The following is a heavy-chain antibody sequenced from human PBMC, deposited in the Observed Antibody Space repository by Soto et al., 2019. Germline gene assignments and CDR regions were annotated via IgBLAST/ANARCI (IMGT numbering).Heavy chain of an antibody. CDR2: ISYDGSNK. J-gene: IGHJ4*02. V-gene: IGHV3-30*18. CDR3: AKDEGYCSGGSCLLPFDY. D-gene: IGHD2-15*01. Sequence: QVQMVESGGGVVQPGRSLRLSCAASGFTFSSYGMHWVRQAPGKGLEWVAVISYDGSNKYYADSVKGRFTISRDNSKNTLYLQMNSLRAEDTAVYYCAKDEGYCSGGSCLLPFDYWGQGTLAPVSS. CDR1: GFTFSSYG.